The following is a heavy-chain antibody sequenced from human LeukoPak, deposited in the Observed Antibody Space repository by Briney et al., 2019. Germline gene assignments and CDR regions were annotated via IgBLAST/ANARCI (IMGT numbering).Heavy chain of an antibody. CDR1: GGSISSSSYY. V-gene: IGHV4-39*02. J-gene: IGHJ4*02. D-gene: IGHD6-13*01. Sequence: PSETLSLTCTVSGGSISSSSYYWGWIRQPPGKGLEWIGSIYYSGSTYYNPSLKSRATISVDTSKNQFSLKLSSVTAADTAVYYCARDGTAGTRLDYWGQGTLVTVSS. CDR3: ARDGTAGTRLDY. CDR2: IYYSGST.